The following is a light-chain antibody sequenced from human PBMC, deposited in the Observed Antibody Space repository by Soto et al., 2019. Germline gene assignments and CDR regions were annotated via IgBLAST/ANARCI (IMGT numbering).Light chain of an antibody. CDR3: QQYNNWPPLIT. J-gene: IGKJ5*01. CDR2: GAS. Sequence: EIVMTQSPATLSVSPGERATLSCRASQSVSSNLAWYQQKPGQAPRLLIYGASTRATGIPARFSGSGSGTELNLTISSLQSEDFAVYYCQQYNNWPPLITFGQGTRLEIK. V-gene: IGKV3-15*01. CDR1: QSVSSN.